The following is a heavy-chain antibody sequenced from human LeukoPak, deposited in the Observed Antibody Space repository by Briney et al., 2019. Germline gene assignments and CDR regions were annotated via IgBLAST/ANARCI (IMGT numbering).Heavy chain of an antibody. CDR2: INHNGEAI. D-gene: IGHD3-9*01. CDR1: GFPFSSHV. Sequence: GGSLRLSCAASGFPFSSHVLSWVRQAPGKGLEWIAYINHNGEAIYYPDFVKGRFIISRDNAKNSLFLQMNDLRDEDTAVYYCARDYDWAFDFWGQGTRVTVSS. CDR3: ARDYDWAFDF. V-gene: IGHV3-48*02. J-gene: IGHJ4*02.